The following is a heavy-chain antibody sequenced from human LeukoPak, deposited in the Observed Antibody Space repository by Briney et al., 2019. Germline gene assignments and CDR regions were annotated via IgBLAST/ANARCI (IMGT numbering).Heavy chain of an antibody. CDR2: ISRNGGST. D-gene: IGHD6-13*01. Sequence: GGSLRLSCAGSGVTLSNYDMSWVRQSPGRGLEWISSISRNGGSTYYADSVKGRFTIYRDSAQNSLVLQMNSLRDEDTAVYYCARHHMGASIWRSPAPRYYCDGLDVWGQGTTVTVSS. V-gene: IGHV3-48*03. CDR1: GVTLSNYD. J-gene: IGHJ6*02. CDR3: ARHHMGASIWRSPAPRYYCDGLDV.